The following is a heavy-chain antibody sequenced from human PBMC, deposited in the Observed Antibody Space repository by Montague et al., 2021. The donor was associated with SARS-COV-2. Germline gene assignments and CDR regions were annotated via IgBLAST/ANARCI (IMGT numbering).Heavy chain of an antibody. CDR1: GDSITNYY. Sequence: SETLSLTCNVSGDSITNYYWSWIRQPPGPGLEWVGFLYSNGVSKYNPSLSRRVTMSIDTAKSHFSLKLTSVSAADTAVYYCASVADIRTSSFSKYSFYYWGQGTPVSVSS. V-gene: IGHV4-59*01. CDR2: LYSNGVS. CDR3: ASVADIRTSSFSKYSFYY. J-gene: IGHJ4*02. D-gene: IGHD3-9*01.